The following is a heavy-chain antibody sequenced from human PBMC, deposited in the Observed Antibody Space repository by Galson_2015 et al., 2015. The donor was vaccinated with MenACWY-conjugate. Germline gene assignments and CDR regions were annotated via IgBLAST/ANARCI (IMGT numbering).Heavy chain of an antibody. V-gene: IGHV5-51*01. J-gene: IGHJ3*02. D-gene: IGHD4-17*01. CDR1: GYRLTSYW. CDR2: IFPGDSDT. CDR3: ARQYGRYDAFDI. Sequence: QSGAEVKKPGESLKISCKGSGYRLTSYWIAWVRQMPGKGLEWMGIIFPGDSDTRYSPSFQGQVTISADKSITTAYLQWSSVKASDTAMYYCARQYGRYDAFDIWGPGTMVTVSS.